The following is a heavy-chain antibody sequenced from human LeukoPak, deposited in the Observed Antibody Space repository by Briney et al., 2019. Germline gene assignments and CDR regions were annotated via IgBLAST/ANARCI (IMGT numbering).Heavy chain of an antibody. V-gene: IGHV3-33*01. CDR1: GFTFSSYG. CDR3: AGDQGVDTIPRVYFDH. J-gene: IGHJ4*02. CDR2: IWYDGSNK. Sequence: PGGSLRLSCAASGFTFSSYGMHWVRQAPGKGLEWVAVIWYDGSNKYYADSVKGRFTISRDNSKNTLYLQLNSLRAEDTADCAGDQGVDTIPRVYFDHWGQGTLVTVSS. D-gene: IGHD5-18*01.